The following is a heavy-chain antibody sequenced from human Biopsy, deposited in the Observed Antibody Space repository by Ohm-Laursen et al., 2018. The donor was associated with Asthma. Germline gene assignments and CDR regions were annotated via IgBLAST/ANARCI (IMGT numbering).Heavy chain of an antibody. CDR1: GFTFDDYA. Sequence: SLRLSCAASGFTFDDYAMHWVRQAPGKGLEWVSGISWNSGSIGYADSVKGRFTISRNNAKNSLYLQMNSLRAEDTALYYCAKGEWELLEANFDYWGQGTLVTVSS. V-gene: IGHV3-9*01. CDR2: ISWNSGSI. D-gene: IGHD1-26*01. CDR3: AKGEWELLEANFDY. J-gene: IGHJ4*02.